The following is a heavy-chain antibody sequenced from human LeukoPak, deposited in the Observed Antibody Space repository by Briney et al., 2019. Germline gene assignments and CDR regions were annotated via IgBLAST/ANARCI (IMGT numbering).Heavy chain of an antibody. CDR3: ASSHCGGDCFSSVAFDF. J-gene: IGHJ3*01. CDR1: GGSISSYY. Sequence: PSETLSLTCTVSGGSISSYYWSWIRQPAGKGLEWIGYVYHSGATYYNPSLKSRISIPMDRSKNQFSLRLRSVTAADTAVYFCASSHCGGDCFSSVAFDFWGHGTMVTVSS. D-gene: IGHD2-21*02. CDR2: VYHSGAT. V-gene: IGHV4-59*04.